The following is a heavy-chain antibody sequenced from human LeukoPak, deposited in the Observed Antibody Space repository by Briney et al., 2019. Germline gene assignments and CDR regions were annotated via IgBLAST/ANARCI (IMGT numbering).Heavy chain of an antibody. Sequence: SETLSLPCALYGGSFSGYYWSWIRQPPGKGLEWIGEINHSGSTNYNPSLKSRVTISVDTSKNQFSLKLSSVTAADTAVYYCARAYYYDSSGYPHFDYWGQGTLVTVSS. D-gene: IGHD3-22*01. CDR3: ARAYYYDSSGYPHFDY. CDR1: GGSFSGYY. J-gene: IGHJ4*02. CDR2: INHSGST. V-gene: IGHV4-34*01.